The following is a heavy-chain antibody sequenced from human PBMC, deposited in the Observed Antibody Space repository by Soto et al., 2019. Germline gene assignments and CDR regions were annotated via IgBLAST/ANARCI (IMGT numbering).Heavy chain of an antibody. J-gene: IGHJ4*02. CDR1: GGTFSNYA. CDR2: IIPIFGTA. CDR3: ARDKGEYSSFPSGCFDY. D-gene: IGHD6-6*01. V-gene: IGHV1-69*01. Sequence: QVQLVQSGAEVKKPGSSVKVSCKASGGTFSNYAISWVRQAPGQGLEWMGGIIPIFGTANYAQKFQGRVTITADESTSTAYMELSSLRSEDTAVYYCARDKGEYSSFPSGCFDYWGQGTLVTVSS.